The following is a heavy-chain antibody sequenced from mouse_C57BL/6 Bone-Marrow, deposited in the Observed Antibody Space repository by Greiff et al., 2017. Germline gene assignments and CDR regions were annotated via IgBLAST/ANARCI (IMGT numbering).Heavy chain of an antibody. D-gene: IGHD1-1*01. J-gene: IGHJ2*01. Sequence: VQLQQSGAELVRPGASVKLSCTASGFNIKDDYMHWVKQRPEQGLEWIGWIDPENGDTEYASKFQGKATITADTSSNTAYLQLSSLTSEDTAVYYCTTVPITTVVATVDYWGQGTTLTVSS. V-gene: IGHV14-4*01. CDR1: GFNIKDDY. CDR3: TTVPITTVVATVDY. CDR2: IDPENGDT.